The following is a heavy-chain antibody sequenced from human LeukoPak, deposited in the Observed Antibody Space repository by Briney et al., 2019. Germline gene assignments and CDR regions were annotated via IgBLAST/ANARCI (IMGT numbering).Heavy chain of an antibody. J-gene: IGHJ5*02. Sequence: GASVKVSCKASGYTFTGYYMHWVRQAPGQGLEWMGWINPNSGGTNYAQKFQGRVTMTRDTSISTAYMELSRLRSDDTAVYYCARVPLVDDYGGNSAFDPWGQGTLVTVSS. CDR3: ARVPLVDDYGGNSAFDP. D-gene: IGHD4-23*01. V-gene: IGHV1-2*02. CDR1: GYTFTGYY. CDR2: INPNSGGT.